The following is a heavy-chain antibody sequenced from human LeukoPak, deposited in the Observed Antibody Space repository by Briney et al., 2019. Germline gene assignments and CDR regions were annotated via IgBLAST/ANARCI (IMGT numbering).Heavy chain of an antibody. CDR1: GGTFSSYA. D-gene: IGHD2-2*01. J-gene: IGHJ6*02. CDR3: ARDGVVPAATYYYYGMDV. V-gene: IGHV1-69*13. Sequence: SVKVSCKASGGTFSSYAISWVRQAPGQGLEWIGGIIPIFGTANYAQKFQGSVTITADESTSTAYMELSSLRSEDTAVYYCARDGVVPAATYYYYGMDVWGQGTTVTVSS. CDR2: IIPIFGTA.